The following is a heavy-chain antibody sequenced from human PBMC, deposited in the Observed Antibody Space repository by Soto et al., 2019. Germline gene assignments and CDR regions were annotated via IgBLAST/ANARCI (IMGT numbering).Heavy chain of an antibody. J-gene: IGHJ4*02. V-gene: IGHV3-66*01. D-gene: IGHD3-22*01. Sequence: GGSLRLSCAASGFAVSSNFMSWVRQAPGKGLEWVSVIYSGGSTYYADSVKGRFTISRDNSENTLYLQMNSLRAEDTAIYYCARATMMVFLGSWGQEPLVTVPS. CDR2: IYSGGST. CDR1: GFAVSSNF. CDR3: ARATMMVFLGS.